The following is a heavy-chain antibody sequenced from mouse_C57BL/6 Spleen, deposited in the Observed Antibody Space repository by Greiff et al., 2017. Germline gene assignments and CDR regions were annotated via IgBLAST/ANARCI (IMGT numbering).Heavy chain of an antibody. Sequence: QVQLQQPGAELVKPGASVKMSCKASGYTFTSYWITWVKQRPGQGLEWIGDIYPGSGSTNYNEKFKSKATLTVDTSSSTAYMQLSSLTSEDAAVYYCARWETAQATWSYDAMDYWGQGTSVTVSS. V-gene: IGHV1-55*01. CDR2: IYPGSGST. CDR1: GYTFTSYW. J-gene: IGHJ4*01. CDR3: ARWETAQATWSYDAMDY. D-gene: IGHD3-2*02.